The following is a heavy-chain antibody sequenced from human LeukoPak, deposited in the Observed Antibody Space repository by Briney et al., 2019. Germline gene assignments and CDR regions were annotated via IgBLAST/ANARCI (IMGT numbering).Heavy chain of an antibody. V-gene: IGHV4-34*01. J-gene: IGHJ4*02. CDR2: INHSGST. Sequence: PSETLSLTCAVYGGSFSGYYWSWIRHPPGKGLEWIAEINHSGSTNYNPSLKSRVTISVDTSKNQFSLKLRSVTAADTAVYYCARGGGYSGLGYWGQGTLVTVSS. D-gene: IGHD5-12*01. CDR3: ARGGGYSGLGY. CDR1: GGSFSGYY.